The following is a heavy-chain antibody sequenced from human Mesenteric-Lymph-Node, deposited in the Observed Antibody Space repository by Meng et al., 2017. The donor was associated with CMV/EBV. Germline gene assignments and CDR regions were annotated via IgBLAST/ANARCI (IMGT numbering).Heavy chain of an antibody. CDR2: ISSSSSYI. CDR3: AGQVVPAASFDY. V-gene: IGHV3-21*01. Sequence: SCAASGFTFSSYSMNWVRQAPGKGLEWVSSISSSSSYIYYADSVKGRFTISRDNAKNSLYLQMNSLRAEDTAVYYCAGQVVPAASFDYWGQGTLVTVSS. CDR1: GFTFSSYS. J-gene: IGHJ4*02. D-gene: IGHD2-2*01.